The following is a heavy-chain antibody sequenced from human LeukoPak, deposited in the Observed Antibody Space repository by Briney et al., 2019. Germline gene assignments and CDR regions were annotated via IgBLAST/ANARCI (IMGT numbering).Heavy chain of an antibody. Sequence: ASVKVSXKAAGYTFRNYDINWVRQATGQGLEWMGWMNPNSGNTGYAQKFQGRVTMTRNTSINTAYMELSSLKSEDTAVYYCARLSPWIGSWGQGTLVTVSS. V-gene: IGHV1-8*01. CDR2: MNPNSGNT. CDR3: ARLSPWIGS. J-gene: IGHJ5*01. CDR1: GYTFRNYD.